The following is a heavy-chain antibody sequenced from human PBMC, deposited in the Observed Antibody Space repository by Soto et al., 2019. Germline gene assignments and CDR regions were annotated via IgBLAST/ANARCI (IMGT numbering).Heavy chain of an antibody. CDR3: AKDPRAYSTNMGYYFDY. V-gene: IGHV3-23*01. CDR1: GFTFSRHA. CDR2: LSAFDNT. J-gene: IGHJ4*02. Sequence: EVQLLESGGGLVQPGGSLRLSCAASGFTFSRHAMSWVRQAPGKGLEWVSTLSAFDNTYYADSVKGRLIISRDISKNTLSLQMTSLRVDDTAVYYCAKDPRAYSTNMGYYFDYWGQGSLVTVSS. D-gene: IGHD6-13*01.